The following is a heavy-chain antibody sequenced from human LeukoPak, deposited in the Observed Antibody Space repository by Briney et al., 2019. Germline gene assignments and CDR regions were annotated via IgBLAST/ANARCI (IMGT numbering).Heavy chain of an antibody. CDR3: AKDRGLTGDLRGFDY. CDR1: GFTFSSYG. CDR2: IRYDGSNK. D-gene: IGHD7-27*01. V-gene: IGHV3-30*02. J-gene: IGHJ4*02. Sequence: GGSLRLSCAASGFTFSSYGMHWVRQAPGKGLEWVAFIRYDGSNKYCADSVEGRFTISRDNSKNTLYLQMNSLRAEDTAVYCCAKDRGLTGDLRGFDYWGQGTLVTVSS.